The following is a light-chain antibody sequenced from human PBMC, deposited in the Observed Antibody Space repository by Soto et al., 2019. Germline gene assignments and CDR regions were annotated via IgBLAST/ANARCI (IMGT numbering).Light chain of an antibody. CDR3: SSYTSSTAYV. J-gene: IGLJ1*01. V-gene: IGLV2-14*01. CDR2: DVS. Sequence: QSVLTQPASVSGSPGQPITISCTGTSSDVGSFDSVAWYQHNPGKAPKLMIYDVSNRPSGVSNRFSGSKSGNTASLTISGLQAEDEADYYCSSYTSSTAYVFGTGTKVTVL. CDR1: SSDVGSFDS.